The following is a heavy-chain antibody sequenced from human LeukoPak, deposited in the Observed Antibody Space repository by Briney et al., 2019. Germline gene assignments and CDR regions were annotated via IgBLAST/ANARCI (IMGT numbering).Heavy chain of an antibody. V-gene: IGHV1-2*02. CDR2: INPNSGGT. CDR1: GYTFTSYY. Sequence: ASVKVSCKASGYTFTSYYMHWVRQAPGQGLEWMGWINPNSGGTDYAQKFQGRITMTRDTSISTAYMELSRLRSDDTAVYHCASSAGGYSYGFPFDFWGQGTLVTVSS. CDR3: ASSAGGYSYGFPFDF. D-gene: IGHD5-18*01. J-gene: IGHJ4*02.